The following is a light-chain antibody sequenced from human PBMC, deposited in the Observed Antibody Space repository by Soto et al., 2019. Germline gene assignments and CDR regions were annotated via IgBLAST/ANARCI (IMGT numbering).Light chain of an antibody. J-gene: IGKJ2*01. V-gene: IGKV3-20*01. CDR1: QSVDSTY. CDR2: ATS. CDR3: QQYDTSPPMYT. Sequence: EIVLTQSPGTLSLSPGARATLSCRASQSVDSTYLAWYQQKPDQSPRLLIYATSTRAARIPDMFSGSGSGTDFTLTISRLEPDDLAVYYCQQYDTSPPMYTFGQGPKVDIK.